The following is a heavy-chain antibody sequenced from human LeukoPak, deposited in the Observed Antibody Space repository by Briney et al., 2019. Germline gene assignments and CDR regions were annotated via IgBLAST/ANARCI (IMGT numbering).Heavy chain of an antibody. Sequence: SQTLSLTCTVSGGSISSGGYYWSWIRQHPGKGLEWIGYIYYSGSTYYNPSLKSRVTISVDTSKNQFSLKLSSVTAADTAVYCCVRVRRRWLQFSHFDYWGQGTLVTVSS. CDR2: IYYSGST. CDR3: VRVRRRWLQFSHFDY. D-gene: IGHD5-24*01. J-gene: IGHJ4*02. CDR1: GGSISSGGYY. V-gene: IGHV4-31*03.